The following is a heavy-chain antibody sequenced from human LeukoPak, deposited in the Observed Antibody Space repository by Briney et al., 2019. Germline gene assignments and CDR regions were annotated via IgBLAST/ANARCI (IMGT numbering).Heavy chain of an antibody. CDR2: IKEDGSEK. V-gene: IGHV3-7*01. CDR1: GFTFSTYW. D-gene: IGHD6-13*01. J-gene: IGHJ4*02. CDR3: ARDRTAAGLFDY. Sequence: GGSLRLSCVGSGFTFSTYWMSWVRQAPGKGLERVANIKEDGSEKNYVDSVEGRFTLSRDNPKNSLYLQMNSLRAEDTAVYYCARDRTAAGLFDYWGQGTLVTVSS.